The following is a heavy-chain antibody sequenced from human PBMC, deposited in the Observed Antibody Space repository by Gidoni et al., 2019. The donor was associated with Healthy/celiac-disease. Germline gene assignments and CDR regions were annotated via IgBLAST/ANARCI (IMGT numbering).Heavy chain of an antibody. D-gene: IGHD6-13*01. Sequence: QVQLVESGGGLVKPGGSLRFSCAAAGFTFSDYYMSWIRQAPGKGLEWVSYISSSSSYTNYADSVKGRFTISRDNAKNSLYLQMNSLRAEDTAVYYCAREQQLPPGGNDYWGQGTLVTVSS. CDR2: ISSSSSYT. V-gene: IGHV3-11*06. CDR1: GFTFSDYY. J-gene: IGHJ4*02. CDR3: AREQQLPPGGNDY.